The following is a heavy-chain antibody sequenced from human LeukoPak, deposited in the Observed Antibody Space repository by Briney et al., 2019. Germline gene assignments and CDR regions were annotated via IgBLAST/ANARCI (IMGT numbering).Heavy chain of an antibody. V-gene: IGHV3-43D*03. Sequence: PGGSLRLSCAASGFTFDDHAMHWVRQAPGKGLEWVSLISWDGGSTYYADSVKGRFTISRDNSKNSLYLQMNSLRAEDTALYYCAKGPSGAGLDYWGQGTLVTVSS. D-gene: IGHD6-19*01. CDR2: ISWDGGST. CDR3: AKGPSGAGLDY. CDR1: GFTFDDHA. J-gene: IGHJ4*02.